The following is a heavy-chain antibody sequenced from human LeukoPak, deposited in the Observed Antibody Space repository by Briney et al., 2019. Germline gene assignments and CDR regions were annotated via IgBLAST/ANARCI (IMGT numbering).Heavy chain of an antibody. CDR1: KYTFTAYY. CDR3: ARDRSTGATAGTLHWFDP. CDR2: INPNSGDT. D-gene: IGHD6-13*01. Sequence: ASVKVSCKASKYTFTAYYLHWVRQAPGQGLEWMGWINPNSGDTNYAQKFQGRVTMARDTSSNTGYMELSRLTSDDTAVYYCARDRSTGATAGTLHWFDPWGQGTLVTVSS. V-gene: IGHV1-2*02. J-gene: IGHJ5*02.